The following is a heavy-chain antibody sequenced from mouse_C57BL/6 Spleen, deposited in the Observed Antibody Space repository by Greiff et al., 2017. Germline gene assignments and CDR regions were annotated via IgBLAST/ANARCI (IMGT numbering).Heavy chain of an antibody. Sequence: EVKLMESGGGLVQPGGSLSLSCAASGFTFTDYYMSWVRQPPGKALEWLGFIRNKANGYTTEYSASVKGRFTISRDNSQSILYLQMNALRAEDSATYYGARGSGNLYYFDYWGQGTTLTVSS. CDR2: IRNKANGYTT. J-gene: IGHJ2*01. CDR3: ARGSGNLYYFDY. V-gene: IGHV7-3*01. CDR1: GFTFTDYY. D-gene: IGHD1-3*01.